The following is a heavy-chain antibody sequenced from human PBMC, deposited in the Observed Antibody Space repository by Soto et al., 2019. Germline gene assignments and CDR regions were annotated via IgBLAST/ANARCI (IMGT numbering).Heavy chain of an antibody. D-gene: IGHD6-19*01. V-gene: IGHV3-48*02. CDR1: GFTFSSYS. CDR3: VRDSGWAFDI. J-gene: IGHJ3*02. Sequence: GGSLRLSCAASGFTFSSYSMNWVRQAPGKGLEWISYLSSSKTYIWYADSVKGRFTISRDNAKNSLSLQMNSLRDEDTAVYYCVRDSGWAFDIWGLGTMVTVSS. CDR2: LSSSKTYI.